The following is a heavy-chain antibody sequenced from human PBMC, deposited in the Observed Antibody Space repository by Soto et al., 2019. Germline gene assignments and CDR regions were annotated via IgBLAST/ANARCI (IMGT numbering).Heavy chain of an antibody. CDR2: INAGNGNT. Sequence: QVQLVQSGAEVKKPGASVKVSCKASGYAFTSYAMHWVRQAPGQRLEWMGWINAGNGNTKYSQKFQGRVTITRDTSASTAYMELSRLRSEDTAVYYCARDCSGGSCYYYYYMDVWGKGTTVTVSS. CDR1: GYAFTSYA. CDR3: ARDCSGGSCYYYYYMDV. J-gene: IGHJ6*03. V-gene: IGHV1-3*01. D-gene: IGHD2-15*01.